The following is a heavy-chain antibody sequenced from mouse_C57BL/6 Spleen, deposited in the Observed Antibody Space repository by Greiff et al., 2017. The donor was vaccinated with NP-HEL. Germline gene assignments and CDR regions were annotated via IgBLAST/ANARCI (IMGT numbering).Heavy chain of an antibody. CDR2: IDPSDSYT. CDR1: GYTFTSYW. V-gene: IGHV1-50*01. J-gene: IGHJ2*01. CDR3: ARSDYYGSSTYYFDY. D-gene: IGHD1-1*01. Sequence: QVQLQQSGAELVKPGASVKLSCKASGYTFTSYWMQWVKQRPGQGLEWIGEIDPSDSYTNYNQKFKGKATLTVDTSSSTAYMQLSSLTSEDSAVYYCARSDYYGSSTYYFDYWGQGTTLTVSS.